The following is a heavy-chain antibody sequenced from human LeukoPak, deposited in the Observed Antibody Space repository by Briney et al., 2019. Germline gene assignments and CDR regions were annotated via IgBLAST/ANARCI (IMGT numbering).Heavy chain of an antibody. Sequence: PSETLSLTCTVSGGSISSYYWSWIRQPPGKGLEWIGYIYYSGSTNYNPSLKSRVTISVDTSKNQFSLKLSSVTAADTAVYYCARAPYSSGWYSYYYYYDMDVWGKGTTVTVSS. V-gene: IGHV4-59*01. CDR1: GGSISSYY. J-gene: IGHJ6*03. D-gene: IGHD6-19*01. CDR2: IYYSGST. CDR3: ARAPYSSGWYSYYYYYDMDV.